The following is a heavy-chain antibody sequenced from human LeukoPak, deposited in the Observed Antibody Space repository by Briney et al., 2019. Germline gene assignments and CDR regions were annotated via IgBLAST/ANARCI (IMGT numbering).Heavy chain of an antibody. Sequence: SQRRSPTWALSGGSLTSVCYCWNWIRHPPGKGLDWIGYIYLSGSTYYSPSLKSRVTISVDRSKAQFSLKLSSVTAADTAVYYCARVRRGSLYYYFMDFWGQGIVVTVSS. J-gene: IGHJ6*02. D-gene: IGHD3-10*01. CDR1: GGSLTSVCYC. V-gene: IGHV4-30-2*01. CDR3: ARVRRGSLYYYFMDF. CDR2: IYLSGST.